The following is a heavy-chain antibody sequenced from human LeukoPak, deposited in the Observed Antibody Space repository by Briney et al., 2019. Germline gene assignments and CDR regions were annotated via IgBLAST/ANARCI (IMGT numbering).Heavy chain of an antibody. V-gene: IGHV1-18*01. CDR2: ISAYNGNT. Sequence: GASVKVSCKASGYTFTSYGISWVRQAPGQGLEWMGWISAYNGNTNYAQKLQGRVTMTTDTSTSTAYMELRSLRSDDTAVYYCARDRGLWFGELNTDYWGQGTLVTVSS. J-gene: IGHJ4*02. CDR3: ARDRGLWFGELNTDY. D-gene: IGHD3-10*01. CDR1: GYTFTSYG.